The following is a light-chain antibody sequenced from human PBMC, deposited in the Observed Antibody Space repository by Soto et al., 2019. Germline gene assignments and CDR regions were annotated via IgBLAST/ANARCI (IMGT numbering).Light chain of an antibody. CDR1: QSVGSD. Sequence: DIVMTQSPATLSVSPGERATLSCRASQSVGSDLAWYQQKPGQAPRLLISDASNRATGIPARFSGSGSGTDFTLTISSLEPEDFAVYYCHQRQYWPPITFGQGTRLEI. V-gene: IGKV3-11*01. J-gene: IGKJ5*01. CDR2: DAS. CDR3: HQRQYWPPIT.